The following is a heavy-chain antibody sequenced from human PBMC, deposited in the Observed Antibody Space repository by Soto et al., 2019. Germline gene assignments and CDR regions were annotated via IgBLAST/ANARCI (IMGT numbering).Heavy chain of an antibody. D-gene: IGHD3-22*01. CDR2: IIPIFGTA. CDR3: ARDADYYDSSGYLVPVGPLSNWFDP. Sequence: QVQLVQSGAEVKKPGSSVKVSCKASGGTFSSYAISWVRQAPGQGLEWMGGIIPIFGTANYAQKFQGRVTITAVKSTSTGYMELSSLRSEDTAVYYCARDADYYDSSGYLVPVGPLSNWFDPWGQGTLVTVSS. V-gene: IGHV1-69*06. J-gene: IGHJ5*02. CDR1: GGTFSSYA.